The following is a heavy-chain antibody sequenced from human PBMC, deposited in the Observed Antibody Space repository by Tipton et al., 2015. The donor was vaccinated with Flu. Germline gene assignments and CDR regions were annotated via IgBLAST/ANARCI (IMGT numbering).Heavy chain of an antibody. V-gene: IGHV4-39*06. CDR2: IYYTGYP. D-gene: IGHD3-16*01. CDR3: AKVLFGWVES. Sequence: CSVSDGSITSSSPYWGWIRQSPGRGLEWVGSIYYTGYPYYNPSLKSRLAMSIDTSRRVFTLRLSSMTAADTAVYYCAKVLFGWVESWAQGTLVTVSS. J-gene: IGHJ5*01. CDR1: DGSITSSSPY.